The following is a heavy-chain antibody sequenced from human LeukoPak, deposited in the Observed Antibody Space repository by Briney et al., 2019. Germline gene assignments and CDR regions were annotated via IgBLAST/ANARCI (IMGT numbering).Heavy chain of an antibody. V-gene: IGHV3-69-1*02. CDR2: VSSGSTT. CDR3: ARDRGWDGYGYAFLDY. Sequence: GGSLRLSCAASGFTFSDYYMSWIRQAPGKALEWVSYVSSGSTTKYADSVKGRFTMSRDNAKNAVYMEMNSLRVEDTAVYYCARDRGWDGYGYAFLDYWGHGTLVTVSS. CDR1: GFTFSDYY. J-gene: IGHJ4*01. D-gene: IGHD5-12*01.